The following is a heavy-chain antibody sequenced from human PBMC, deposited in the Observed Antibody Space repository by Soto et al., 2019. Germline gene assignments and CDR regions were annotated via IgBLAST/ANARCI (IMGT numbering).Heavy chain of an antibody. CDR2: INHSGSA. Sequence: SETLSLTCDVYGGSFSGYIWTWIRQTPGKGLQWIGQINHSGSANYNPSLKSRVTISVHTSNSQFSLELSSVTAADTAVYYCVRFWPPPYSDALTDYTDAVDYWGQGTLVTVS. J-gene: IGHJ4*02. CDR3: VRFWPPPYSDALTDYTDAVDY. D-gene: IGHD3-9*01. CDR1: GGSFSGYI. V-gene: IGHV4-34*01.